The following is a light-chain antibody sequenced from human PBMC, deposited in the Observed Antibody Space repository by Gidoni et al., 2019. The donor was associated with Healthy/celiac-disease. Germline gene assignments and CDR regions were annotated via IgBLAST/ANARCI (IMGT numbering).Light chain of an antibody. Sequence: QSVLTQPPSVSPSPGQKVTISCSGSNSNIGNHYVSWYQQLPGTAPKLLIYDNNQRPSVIPDRFSGSTSGTSATLGITGLQTGDAADYYCGTWDSSLSAVVFGGGTKLTVL. J-gene: IGLJ2*01. CDR2: DNN. CDR1: NSNIGNHY. V-gene: IGLV1-51*01. CDR3: GTWDSSLSAVV.